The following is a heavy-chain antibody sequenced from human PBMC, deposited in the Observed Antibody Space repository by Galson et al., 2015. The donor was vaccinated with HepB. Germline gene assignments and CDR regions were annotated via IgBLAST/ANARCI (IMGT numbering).Heavy chain of an antibody. Sequence: SVKVSCKASGGTFSSYAISWVRQAPGQGLEWMGGIIPIFGTANYAQKFQGRVTITADESTSTAYVELSSLRSEDTAVYYCATSRRDSTAMAKGYFDYWGQGTLVTVSS. CDR2: IIPIFGTA. J-gene: IGHJ4*02. CDR3: ATSRRDSTAMAKGYFDY. V-gene: IGHV1-69*13. D-gene: IGHD5-18*01. CDR1: GGTFSSYA.